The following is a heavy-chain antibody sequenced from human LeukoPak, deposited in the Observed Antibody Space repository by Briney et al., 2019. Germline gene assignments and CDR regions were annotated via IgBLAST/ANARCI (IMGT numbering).Heavy chain of an antibody. V-gene: IGHV1-8*01. Sequence: ASVKVSCKASGYTFTSYDINWERQATGQGLEWMGWMNPNSGNTGYAQKFQGRVTMTRNTSISTAYMELSSLRSEDTAVYYCARGRGRLVLVHKPFDYWGQGTLVTVSS. CDR1: GYTFTSYD. CDR3: ARGRGRLVLVHKPFDY. D-gene: IGHD6-6*01. CDR2: MNPNSGNT. J-gene: IGHJ4*02.